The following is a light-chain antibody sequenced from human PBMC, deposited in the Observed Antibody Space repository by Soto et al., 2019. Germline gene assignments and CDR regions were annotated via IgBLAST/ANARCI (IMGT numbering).Light chain of an antibody. J-gene: IGLJ1*01. CDR1: SSDLGGYNY. CDR2: DVS. Sequence: QSALTQPASVSGSPGQSITIFCTGTSSDLGGYNYVSWYQQHPGKAPKLMIYDVSNRPSGVSTRFSGSKSGNTASLTISGLQAEDEADYYCGAYTTSTTPLVFGTGTKLTVL. V-gene: IGLV2-14*03. CDR3: GAYTTSTTPLV.